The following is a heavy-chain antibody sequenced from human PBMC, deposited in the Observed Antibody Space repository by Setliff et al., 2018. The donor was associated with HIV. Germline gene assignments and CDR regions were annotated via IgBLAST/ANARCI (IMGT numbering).Heavy chain of an antibody. J-gene: IGHJ3*02. CDR1: GGSISSSSYY. CDR2: ISYGGST. V-gene: IGHV4-39*01. D-gene: IGHD3-16*02. CDR3: ARHQVIPTVIGAFDI. Sequence: KASETLSLTCTVSGGSISSSSYYWGWIRQPPGKGLEWIGSISYGGSTYYNPSLESRVTISVDTSKNHFSLKLSSVTAADTAVYYCARHQVIPTVIGAFDIWGQGTVVTVSS.